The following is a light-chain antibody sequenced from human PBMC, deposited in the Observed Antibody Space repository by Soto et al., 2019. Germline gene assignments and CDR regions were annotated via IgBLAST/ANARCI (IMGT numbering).Light chain of an antibody. Sequence: EIVMTQSPSTLSFSPGERATLCCGASQSVSSNLAWYQQKPGQAPRLLIYGASTRATGIPARFSGSGSGTEFTLTISSLQSEDFAVYYCQQYNNWPRTFGQGTKVVI. CDR1: QSVSSN. V-gene: IGKV3-15*01. CDR2: GAS. J-gene: IGKJ1*01. CDR3: QQYNNWPRT.